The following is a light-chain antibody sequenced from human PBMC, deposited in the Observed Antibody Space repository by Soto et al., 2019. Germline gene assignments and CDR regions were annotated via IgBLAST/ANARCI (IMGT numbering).Light chain of an antibody. CDR3: QQRHMWPIT. J-gene: IGKJ5*01. V-gene: IGKV3-11*01. Sequence: EGVLTQSPVTLSLSPGERATLSCRASQSFRGLLAWYQQKPGQAPRLLSYDAYNRATGIPPRVSGSGSGTEFTLSISSLEPEDSEVYYCQQRHMWPITFGQGTRLEIK. CDR2: DAY. CDR1: QSFRGL.